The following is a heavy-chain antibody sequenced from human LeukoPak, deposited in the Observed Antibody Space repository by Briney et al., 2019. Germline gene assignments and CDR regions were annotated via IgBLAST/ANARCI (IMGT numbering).Heavy chain of an antibody. CDR1: GGSISSSSYY. CDR2: IYYSGNT. CDR3: ARTYSSGWYLNWFDP. J-gene: IGHJ5*02. D-gene: IGHD6-19*01. Sequence: SETLSLTCTVSGGSISSSSYYWGWIRQPPGKGLEWIGSIYYSGNTYYNPSLKSRVTISVDTSKNQFSLKLNSVTAADTAVYYCARTYSSGWYLNWFDPWGQGTLVTVSS. V-gene: IGHV4-39*01.